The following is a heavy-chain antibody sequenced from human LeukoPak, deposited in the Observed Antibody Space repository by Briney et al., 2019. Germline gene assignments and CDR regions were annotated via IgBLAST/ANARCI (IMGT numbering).Heavy chain of an antibody. Sequence: GGSLRLSCAASGFTFDDYAMHWVRQAPGKGLEWVSGISWNSGSIGYADSVKGRFTISRDNAKNSLYLQMNSLRAEDTALYYCARTALAANGFDIWGQGTVVTVSS. V-gene: IGHV3-9*01. CDR1: GFTFDDYA. J-gene: IGHJ3*02. CDR2: ISWNSGSI. D-gene: IGHD2-15*01. CDR3: ARTALAANGFDI.